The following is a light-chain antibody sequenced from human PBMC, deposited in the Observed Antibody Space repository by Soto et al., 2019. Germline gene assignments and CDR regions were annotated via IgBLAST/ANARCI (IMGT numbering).Light chain of an antibody. Sequence: EIVLTQSPGTLSLYPGERVTLSCRASQTVSSYLAWYQQKPGQAPRLLIYGASSRPTGIPDRFSGSGSGTDFTLTISRLEPEDFAVYYCQQYGSSSTFGQGTRLEIK. CDR2: GAS. CDR1: QTVSSY. J-gene: IGKJ5*01. CDR3: QQYGSSST. V-gene: IGKV3-20*01.